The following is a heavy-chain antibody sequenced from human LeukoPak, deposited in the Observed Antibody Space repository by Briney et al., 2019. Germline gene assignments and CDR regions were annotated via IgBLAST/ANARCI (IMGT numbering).Heavy chain of an antibody. CDR2: IYTSGST. D-gene: IGHD4-17*01. CDR3: ARDTNDYGDLYYFDY. J-gene: IGHJ4*02. V-gene: IGHV4-4*07. CDR1: GVSISSYY. Sequence: SETLSLTCTVSGVSISSYYWSWIRQPTGKGLEWIGRIYTSGSTNYNPSLKSRVTMSVDTSKNQFSLKLSSVTAADTAVYYCARDTNDYGDLYYFDYWGQGTLVTVSS.